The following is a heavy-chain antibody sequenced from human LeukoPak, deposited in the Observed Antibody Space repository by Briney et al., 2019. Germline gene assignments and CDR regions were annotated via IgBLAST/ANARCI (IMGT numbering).Heavy chain of an antibody. CDR2: TSQRGST. V-gene: IGHV4-38-2*02. CDR3: SRGVYGSQDS. CDR1: GQSLDSTYY. J-gene: IGHJ4*02. Sequence: SETLSLTCTVSGQSLDSTYYWAWIRQPPGKWLEWIGSTSQRGSTYYKPSLKSRLAISVDMSKSQILLRLTSVTATATAMYYFSRGVYGSQDSWGQGNLVTVSS. D-gene: IGHD1-26*01.